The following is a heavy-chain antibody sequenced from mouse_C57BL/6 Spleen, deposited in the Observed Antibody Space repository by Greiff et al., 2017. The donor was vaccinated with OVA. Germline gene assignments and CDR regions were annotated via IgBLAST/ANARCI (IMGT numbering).Heavy chain of an antibody. J-gene: IGHJ1*03. CDR2: IDPSDSET. Sequence: QVQLKQPGAGLVRPGSSVKLSCKASGYTFTSYWMHWVKQRPIQGLEWIGNIDPSDSETHYNQKFKDKATLTVDKSSSTAYMQLSILTSEDSAVYYCARDITTEGYFDVWGTGTTVTVSS. CDR1: GYTFTSYW. CDR3: ARDITTEGYFDV. D-gene: IGHD1-1*01. V-gene: IGHV1-52*01.